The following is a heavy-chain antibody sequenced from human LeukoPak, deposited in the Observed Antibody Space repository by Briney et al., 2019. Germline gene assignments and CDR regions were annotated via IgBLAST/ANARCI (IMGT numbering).Heavy chain of an antibody. Sequence: GGSLRRSCTASGFTFGDYAMSWVRQAPGKGLEWVGFIRSKAYGGTTEYAASVKGRFTISRDDSKSIAYLQMNSLKTEDTAVYYCTRTAVAGLDYWGQGTLVTVSS. J-gene: IGHJ4*02. D-gene: IGHD6-19*01. CDR1: GFTFGDYA. V-gene: IGHV3-49*04. CDR2: IRSKAYGGTT. CDR3: TRTAVAGLDY.